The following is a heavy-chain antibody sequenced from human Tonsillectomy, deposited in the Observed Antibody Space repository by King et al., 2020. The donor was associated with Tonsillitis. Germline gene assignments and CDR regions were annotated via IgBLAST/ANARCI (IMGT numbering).Heavy chain of an antibody. CDR1: GGTFSSYA. Sequence: QLVQSGAEVKKPGSSVKVSCKSSGGTFSSYAIDWVRQAPGQGLEWMGRITPFRGIANYAQNFQGRVTIMADKSTSTAYMELSSLRSEETAVYYCASGVTALEEDYYYGRDVWGQGTTVTVSS. D-gene: IGHD2-21*02. CDR3: ASGVTALEEDYYYGRDV. J-gene: IGHJ6*02. CDR2: ITPFRGIA. V-gene: IGHV1-69*09.